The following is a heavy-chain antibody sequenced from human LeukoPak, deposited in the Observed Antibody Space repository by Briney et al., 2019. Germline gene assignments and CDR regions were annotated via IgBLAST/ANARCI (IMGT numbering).Heavy chain of an antibody. Sequence: PSETLSLTCAASGGSISSGGYPWSWIRQPPGKGLEWIGYIYHSERTYYNPSLKRRVTISVDRSKNLFSLKLSSVSAADTAVDYCARGRDVFGELFIWFDPWGQGTLVTVAS. CDR1: GGSISSGGYP. CDR2: IYHSERT. J-gene: IGHJ5*02. D-gene: IGHD3-10*02. V-gene: IGHV4-30-2*01. CDR3: ARGRDVFGELFIWFDP.